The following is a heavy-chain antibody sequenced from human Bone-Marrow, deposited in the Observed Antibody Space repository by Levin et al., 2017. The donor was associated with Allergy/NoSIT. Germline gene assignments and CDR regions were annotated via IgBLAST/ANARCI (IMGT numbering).Heavy chain of an antibody. CDR3: ARDRGSRGAADFEH. V-gene: IGHV1-69*10. Sequence: SVKVSCKTSGGTFASHTLNWVRQAPGQGFEWMGGIVPAIGVPNYAQKFKGRLTISADESTATSTLELSGLAPDDTAIYFCARDRGSRGAADFEHWGQGTLVTVSS. CDR1: GGTFASHT. CDR2: IVPAIGVP. D-gene: IGHD1-26*01. J-gene: IGHJ4*02.